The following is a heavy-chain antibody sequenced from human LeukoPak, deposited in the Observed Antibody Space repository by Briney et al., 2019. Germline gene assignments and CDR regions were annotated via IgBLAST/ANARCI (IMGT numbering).Heavy chain of an antibody. Sequence: GGSLRLSSAASGFTFSSYAMSWVRQAPGKGLEWVSAISGSGGSTYYADSVKGRFTISRDNSKNTLYLQMNSLRAEDTAVYYCAKGPDYYDSSGYPDWGQGTLVTVSS. D-gene: IGHD3-22*01. CDR3: AKGPDYYDSSGYPD. J-gene: IGHJ4*02. CDR1: GFTFSSYA. V-gene: IGHV3-23*01. CDR2: ISGSGGST.